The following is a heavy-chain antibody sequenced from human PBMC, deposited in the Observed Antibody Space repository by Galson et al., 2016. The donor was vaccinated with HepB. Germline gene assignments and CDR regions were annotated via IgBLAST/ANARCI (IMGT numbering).Heavy chain of an antibody. V-gene: IGHV5-51*01. Sequence: QSGAEVKKPGESLKISCTGSGSNFSNYWIGWVRQTPGKGLEWMGIIYPGGSDTRYSPPFQGQVTISADKSINTVYLQWSSLKASDTAVYYCARHNAGGSGSGSQLINYGMDVWGQGTTVTVSS. CDR3: ARHNAGGSGSGSQLINYGMDV. J-gene: IGHJ6*02. CDR2: IYPGGSDT. CDR1: GSNFSNYW. D-gene: IGHD3-10*01.